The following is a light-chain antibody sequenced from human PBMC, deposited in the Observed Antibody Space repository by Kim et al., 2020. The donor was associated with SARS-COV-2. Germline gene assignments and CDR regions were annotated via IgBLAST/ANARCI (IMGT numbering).Light chain of an antibody. Sequence: QSALTQPASVSGSHGQSITISCTGTSSDVGGYNYVSWYQQYPGKAPKLMIYDVFKRPSGVSNRFSGSKSGNTASLTISGLQAEDEADYYCTSYRSSGYVFGTGTKVTVL. CDR2: DVF. J-gene: IGLJ1*01. V-gene: IGLV2-14*03. CDR3: TSYRSSGYV. CDR1: SSDVGGYNY.